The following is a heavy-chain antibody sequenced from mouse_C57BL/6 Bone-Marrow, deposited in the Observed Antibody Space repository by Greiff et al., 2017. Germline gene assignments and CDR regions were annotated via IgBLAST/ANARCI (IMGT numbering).Heavy chain of an antibody. D-gene: IGHD1-1*01. CDR1: GFTFSSYG. CDR2: ISSGGSYT. V-gene: IGHV5-6*01. CDR3: ARQGRLLRAWFAY. Sequence: EVQLVESGGDLVKPGGSLKLSCAASGFTFSSYGMSWVRQTPDKRLEWVATISSGGSYTYYPDSVKGRFTISRDNAKNTLYLQMSSLKSEDTAMYYCARQGRLLRAWFAYWGQGTLVTVSA. J-gene: IGHJ3*01.